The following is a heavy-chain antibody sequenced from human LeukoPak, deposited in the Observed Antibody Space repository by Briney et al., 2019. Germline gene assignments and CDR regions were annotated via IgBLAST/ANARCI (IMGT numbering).Heavy chain of an antibody. CDR3: ARCGTVSWVAYFDY. CDR2: INNRGSN. D-gene: IGHD1-1*01. Sequence: KPSETLSLTCPVYGGSFSGYYWSWIRQPPGNGREWIGEINNRGSNNYNPSLKSRVTISVDTSKNQFSLKLSSVTAADTAVYYCARCGTVSWVAYFDYWGQGTLVTVSS. V-gene: IGHV4-34*01. CDR1: GGSFSGYY. J-gene: IGHJ4*02.